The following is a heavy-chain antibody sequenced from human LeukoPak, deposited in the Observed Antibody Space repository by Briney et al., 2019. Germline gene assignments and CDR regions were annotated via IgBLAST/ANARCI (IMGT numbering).Heavy chain of an antibody. Sequence: GGSLRLSCAASGFTFDDYTMHWVRQAPGKGLEWVSLISWDGGSTYYADPVKGRFTISRDNSKNSLYLQMNSLRTEDTALYYCAKDIGGEYYYGSGSYWYGMDVWGQGTTVTVSS. D-gene: IGHD3-10*01. CDR1: GFTFDDYT. CDR2: ISWDGGST. J-gene: IGHJ6*02. CDR3: AKDIGGEYYYGSGSYWYGMDV. V-gene: IGHV3-43*01.